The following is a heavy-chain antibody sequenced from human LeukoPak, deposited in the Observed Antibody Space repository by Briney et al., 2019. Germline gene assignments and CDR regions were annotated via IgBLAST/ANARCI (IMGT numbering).Heavy chain of an antibody. CDR2: IRFNGNNK. V-gene: IGHV3-30*02. CDR3: AKSLQLLLIDY. CDR1: GFTFSNYG. J-gene: IGHJ4*02. D-gene: IGHD3-10*01. Sequence: GGSLRLSCAASGFTFSNYGMHWVRQAPGKGLECVAFIRFNGNNKFYADSVKGRFTISRDNSKNTLYLQMDSLRAEDTAVYYCAKSLQLLLIDYWGQGALVTVSS.